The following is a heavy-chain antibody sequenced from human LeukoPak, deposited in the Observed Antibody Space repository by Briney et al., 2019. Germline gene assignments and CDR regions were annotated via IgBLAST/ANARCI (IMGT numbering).Heavy chain of an antibody. J-gene: IGHJ4*02. CDR3: AKGWNSGSYLWDY. D-gene: IGHD1-26*01. CDR2: TSGSGRSI. CDR1: GFTFSSYA. V-gene: IGHV3-23*01. Sequence: GGSLRLSCAASGFTFSSYAMSWVRQAPGQGLEWVSGTSGSGRSIHYADSVKGRFTISRDNSKNTLYLQMNSLRADDTAVYYCAKGWNSGSYLWDYWGQGTLVTVSS.